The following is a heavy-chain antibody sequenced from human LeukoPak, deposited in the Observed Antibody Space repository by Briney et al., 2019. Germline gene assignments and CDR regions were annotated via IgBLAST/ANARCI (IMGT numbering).Heavy chain of an antibody. Sequence: GGSLRLSCAASRFILSSYDMHWVRQATGKRLEWVAILGTAGDSYYAGSVKGRFTFSRHNSKNTLYLQMNSLRVEDTAVYYCARDRRYGDYPTSKYYYYGMDVWGQGTTVTVSS. CDR3: ARDRRYGDYPTSKYYYYGMDV. D-gene: IGHD4-17*01. CDR2: LGTAGDS. J-gene: IGHJ6*02. V-gene: IGHV3-13*01. CDR1: RFILSSYD.